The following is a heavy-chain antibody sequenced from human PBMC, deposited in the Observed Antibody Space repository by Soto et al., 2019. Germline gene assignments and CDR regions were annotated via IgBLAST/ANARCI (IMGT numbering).Heavy chain of an antibody. Sequence: SETLSLTCTVSGGSISSYYWSWIRQPPGKGLEWIGYIYYSGSTNYNPSLKSRVTISVDTSKNQFSLKLSSVTAADTAVYYCARALYSSGSFMDVWGQGTTV. D-gene: IGHD6-19*01. CDR3: ARALYSSGSFMDV. CDR2: IYYSGST. V-gene: IGHV4-59*01. J-gene: IGHJ6*02. CDR1: GGSISSYY.